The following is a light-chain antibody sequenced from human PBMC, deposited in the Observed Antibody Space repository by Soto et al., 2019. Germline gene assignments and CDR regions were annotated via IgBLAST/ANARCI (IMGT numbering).Light chain of an antibody. J-gene: IGKJ4*01. CDR1: PSVANF. Sequence: EIVLTQSPATLSLSPGERATLSCRASPSVANFVAWYQQKPGQAPRLLIYGASTRATDIPARFSGSGSGTEFTLTISSLQSEDFAVYYCQQYNNWPLTFGGGTKVDIK. CDR2: GAS. V-gene: IGKV3-15*01. CDR3: QQYNNWPLT.